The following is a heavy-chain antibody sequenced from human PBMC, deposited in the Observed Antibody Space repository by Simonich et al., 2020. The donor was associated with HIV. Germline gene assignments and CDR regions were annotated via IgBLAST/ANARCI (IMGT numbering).Heavy chain of an antibody. J-gene: IGHJ3*02. CDR3: ARPAVVIGAFDI. V-gene: IGHV4-34*01. CDR1: GGSFSGYY. CDR2: INHSGST. D-gene: IGHD3-22*01. Sequence: QVQLQQWGAGLLKPSETLSLTCAVYGGSFSGYYWSWIRQPPGKGLEWIGEINHSGSTNYNPSLKSRVTISVDTSKNQFSLKLSSVTAADTAVYYCARPAVVIGAFDIWGQGTMATVSS.